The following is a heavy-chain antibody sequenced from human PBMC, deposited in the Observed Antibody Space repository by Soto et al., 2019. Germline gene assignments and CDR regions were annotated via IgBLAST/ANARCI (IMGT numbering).Heavy chain of an antibody. CDR1: GFPFTGYA. CDR3: ANSRVSMVRGLIIIPNY. Sequence: VGSLRLSCAASGFPFTGYAMSWVRQAPGKGLEWVSAISGHGDATFYADFVKGRFTISRDNSKNTLYLHMNSLRAEDTALYYCANSRVSMVRGLIIIPNYWGQGTLVTVSS. V-gene: IGHV3-23*01. J-gene: IGHJ4*02. D-gene: IGHD3-10*01. CDR2: ISGHGDAT.